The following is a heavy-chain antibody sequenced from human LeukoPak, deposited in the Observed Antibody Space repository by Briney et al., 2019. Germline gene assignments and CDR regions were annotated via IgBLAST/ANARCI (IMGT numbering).Heavy chain of an antibody. CDR2: ISTYNVNT. Sequence: ASVKVSCKASGYTFTSHGITWVRQAPGQGLEWMGWISTYNVNTNYAQKLQGRVTMTTDTSTSTAYMELRSLRSDDTAVYYCARRAVAYYYYYYMDVWGKGTTVTVSS. CDR3: ARRAVAYYYYYYMDV. CDR1: GYTFTSHG. V-gene: IGHV1-18*04. D-gene: IGHD6-19*01. J-gene: IGHJ6*03.